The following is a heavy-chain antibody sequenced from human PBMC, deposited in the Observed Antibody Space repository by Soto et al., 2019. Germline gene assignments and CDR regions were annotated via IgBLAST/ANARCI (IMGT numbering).Heavy chain of an antibody. D-gene: IGHD5-12*01. CDR2: ISISKGKT. J-gene: IGHJ6*02. V-gene: IGHV1-18*01. Sequence: QVQLVQSGAEVKRPGASVKVSCKASGYTFLNYDVAWVRRAPGQGLEWLGWISISKGKTYYEQRLQGRVTMTTDTATTTAYREVTSLRSDDTAVYFCGRKGYIGNFGLDVWGQGTTGTVSS. CDR1: GYTFLNYD. CDR3: GRKGYIGNFGLDV.